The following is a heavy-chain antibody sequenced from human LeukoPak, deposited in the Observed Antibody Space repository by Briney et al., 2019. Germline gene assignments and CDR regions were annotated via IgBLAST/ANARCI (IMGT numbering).Heavy chain of an antibody. V-gene: IGHV1-18*01. CDR2: ISAYNGNT. CDR1: GYTFTSYG. Sequence: ASVKVSCKASGYTFTSYGISWVRQAPGQGLEWMGWISAYNGNTNYAQKLQSRVIMTTDTSTSTAYMELRSLRSDDTAVYYCALRCYDFWSGYYWFDPWGQGTLVTVSS. D-gene: IGHD3-3*01. J-gene: IGHJ5*02. CDR3: ALRCYDFWSGYYWFDP.